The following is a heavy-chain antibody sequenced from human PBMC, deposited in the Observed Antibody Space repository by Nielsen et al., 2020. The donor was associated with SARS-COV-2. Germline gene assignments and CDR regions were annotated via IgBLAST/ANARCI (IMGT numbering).Heavy chain of an antibody. J-gene: IGHJ4*02. CDR3: ARGPKVVETATIPDFTFDY. V-gene: IGHV4-34*01. CDR2: INHSGST. Sequence: PGKGLEWIGEINHSGSTNYNPSLKSRVTISVDTSKNQFSLKLSSVTAADTAVYYCARGPKVVETATIPDFTFDYWGQGTLVTVSS. D-gene: IGHD5-24*01.